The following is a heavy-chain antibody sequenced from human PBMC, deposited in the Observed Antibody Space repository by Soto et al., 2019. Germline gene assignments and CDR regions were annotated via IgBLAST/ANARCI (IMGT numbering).Heavy chain of an antibody. CDR1: GYTFTSYT. CDR2: ISAYNGNT. J-gene: IGHJ3*02. V-gene: IGHV1-18*01. Sequence: GXSVKVSSNAPGYTFTSYTIHSVRQSPGQGLEWMGWISAYNGNTNYAQKLQGRVTMTTDTSTSTAYMELRSMRSDDTAVYYCARDDDYGSAFDIWGQGTMVTVSS. CDR3: ARDDDYGSAFDI. D-gene: IGHD4-17*01.